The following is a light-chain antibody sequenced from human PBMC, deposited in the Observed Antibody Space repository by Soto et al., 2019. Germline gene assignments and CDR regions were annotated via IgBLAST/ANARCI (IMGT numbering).Light chain of an antibody. Sequence: DLQMTQSPSSLSASVGDRVTITCRASQSISSYLNWYQQKPGKAPKLLIYAASSLQSGVPSRFSGNGSGTDFTLTISSLQPEDFATYYCQQSYSTPLTFGGGTKVEIK. V-gene: IGKV1-39*01. CDR3: QQSYSTPLT. CDR1: QSISSY. CDR2: AAS. J-gene: IGKJ4*01.